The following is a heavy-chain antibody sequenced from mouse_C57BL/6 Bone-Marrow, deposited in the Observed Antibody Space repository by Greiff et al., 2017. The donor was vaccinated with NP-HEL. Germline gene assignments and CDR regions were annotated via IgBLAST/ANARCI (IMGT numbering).Heavy chain of an antibody. Sequence: VQVVESGAELVRPGASVKLSCKASGYTFTDYYINWVKQRPGQGLEWIARIYPGSGNTYYNEKFKGKATLTAEKSSSTAYMQLSSLTSEDSAVYFCARWYYGSSFAYWGQGTLVTVSA. CDR2: IYPGSGNT. V-gene: IGHV1-76*01. CDR3: ARWYYGSSFAY. D-gene: IGHD1-1*01. CDR1: GYTFTDYY. J-gene: IGHJ3*01.